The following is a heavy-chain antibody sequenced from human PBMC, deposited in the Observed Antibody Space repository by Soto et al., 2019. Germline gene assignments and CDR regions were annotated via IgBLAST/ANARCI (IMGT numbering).Heavy chain of an antibody. V-gene: IGHV4-34*01. CDR2: INHSGST. CDR1: GGSFSGYY. CDR3: ARGLLERYYYGSGSYRPILFDY. J-gene: IGHJ4*02. D-gene: IGHD3-10*01. Sequence: SETLSLTCAVYGGSFSGYYWSWIRQPPGKGLEWIGEINHSGSTNYNPSLKSRVTIPVDTSKNQFSLELSSVTAADTAVYYCARGLLERYYYGSGSYRPILFDYWGQGTLVTVSS.